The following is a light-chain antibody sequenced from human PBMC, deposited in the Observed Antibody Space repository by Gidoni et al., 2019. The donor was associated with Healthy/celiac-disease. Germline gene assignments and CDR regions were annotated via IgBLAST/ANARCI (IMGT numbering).Light chain of an antibody. CDR1: QSITNN. J-gene: IGKJ4*01. CDR3: QQRSNWPRGT. V-gene: IGKV3-11*01. CDR2: DAS. Sequence: EIVLPQSPATLSLSPGEGATLSCTSSQSITNNLAWYQQKPGQPPRLLIFDASTRATGVPARFSASGSGTDFTLTISSLDLEDFAIYYCQQRSNWPRGTFGGGTKLEIK.